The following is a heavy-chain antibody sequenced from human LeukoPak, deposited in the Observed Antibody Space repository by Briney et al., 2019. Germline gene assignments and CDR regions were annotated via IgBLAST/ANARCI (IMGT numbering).Heavy chain of an antibody. CDR1: GYTFTSYG. CDR3: ARAYYCDSSGNFDY. J-gene: IGHJ4*02. Sequence: ASVKVSCKASGYTFTSYGISWVRQAPGQGLEWMGWISAYNGNTNYAQKLQGRVTMTTDTSTSTAYMELRGLRSDDTAVYYCARAYYCDSSGNFDYWGQGTLVTVSS. V-gene: IGHV1-18*01. CDR2: ISAYNGNT. D-gene: IGHD3-22*01.